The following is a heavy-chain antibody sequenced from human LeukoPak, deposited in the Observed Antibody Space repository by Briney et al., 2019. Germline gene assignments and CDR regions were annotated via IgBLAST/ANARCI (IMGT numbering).Heavy chain of an antibody. CDR2: IWYDGSNK. D-gene: IGHD3-10*01. V-gene: IGHV3-33*01. CDR3: ARDATMVRGPLSDGMDV. CDR1: GFTFNSYG. Sequence: PGGSLRLSCAASGFTFNSYGMHWVRQGPGKGLEWVAVIWYDGSNKYYADSVKGRFTISRDNSKNTLYLQMNSLRAEDTAVYYCARDATMVRGPLSDGMDVWGQGTTVTVSS. J-gene: IGHJ6*02.